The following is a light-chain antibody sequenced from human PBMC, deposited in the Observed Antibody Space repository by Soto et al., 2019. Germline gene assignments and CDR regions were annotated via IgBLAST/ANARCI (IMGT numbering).Light chain of an antibody. V-gene: IGLV2-14*01. CDR1: SSDVGGYNY. Sequence: SVLTKPASVSGSPGQSITISCPGTSSDVGGYNYVSWYQQHPGKAPKLMIYEVSNRPSGVSNRFSGSKSGNTASLTISGLQAEDEADYYCSSYTSSSNYVFGTGTKVTVL. J-gene: IGLJ1*01. CDR2: EVS. CDR3: SSYTSSSNYV.